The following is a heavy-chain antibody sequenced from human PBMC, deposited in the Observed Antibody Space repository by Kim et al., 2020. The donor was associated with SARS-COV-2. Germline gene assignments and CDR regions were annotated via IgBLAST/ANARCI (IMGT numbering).Heavy chain of an antibody. D-gene: IGHD3-22*01. CDR3: ASYERGGYDSSGYPSFDY. CDR2: ISYDGSNK. CDR1: GFTFSSYA. V-gene: IGHV3-30-3*01. J-gene: IGHJ4*02. Sequence: GGSLRLSCAASGFTFSSYAMHWVRQAPGKGLEWVAVISYDGSNKYYADSVKGRFTISRDKSKNTLYLQMNSLRAEDTAVYYCASYERGGYDSSGYPSFDYWGQGTLVTVSS.